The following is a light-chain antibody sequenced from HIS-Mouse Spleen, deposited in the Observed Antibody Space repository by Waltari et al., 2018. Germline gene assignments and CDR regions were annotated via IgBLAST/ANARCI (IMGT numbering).Light chain of an antibody. J-gene: IGLJ3*02. CDR1: VLEKKY. CDR2: KDS. V-gene: IGLV3-27*01. Sequence: SYELTQPSSVSVSPGKTARITCSGAVLEKKYARWFQQKPGLAPVLVIYKDSERPSGIPERFSGSSSGTTVTLTISGAQVEDEADYYCYSAADNNRGVFGGGTKLTVL. CDR3: YSAADNNRGV.